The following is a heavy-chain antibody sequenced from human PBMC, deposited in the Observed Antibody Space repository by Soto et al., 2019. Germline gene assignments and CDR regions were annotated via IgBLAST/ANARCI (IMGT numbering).Heavy chain of an antibody. Sequence: GGSLRLSCAASGFTFDDYAMHWVRQAPGKGLEWVSGISWNSGSIGYADSVKGRFTISRDNAKNSLYLQMNSLRAEDTALYYCAKDIWPYYDSSGYYHGYFDYWGQGTLVTVSS. CDR3: AKDIWPYYDSSGYYHGYFDY. D-gene: IGHD3-22*01. CDR1: GFTFDDYA. J-gene: IGHJ4*02. V-gene: IGHV3-9*01. CDR2: ISWNSGSI.